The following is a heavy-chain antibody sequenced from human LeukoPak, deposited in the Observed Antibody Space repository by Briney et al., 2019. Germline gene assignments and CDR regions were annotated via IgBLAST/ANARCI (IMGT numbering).Heavy chain of an antibody. CDR3: ARDWGVSARPGYMDV. D-gene: IGHD6-6*01. J-gene: IGHJ6*03. CDR1: GGSISTYY. Sequence: SETLSLTCTVSGGSISTYYWSWIRQPPGKGLEWLGYVYYSGSTNYNPSLKSRVTISADTSKNQFSLRLSSVTAADTAVYYCARDWGVSARPGYMDVWGKGTTVTVSS. V-gene: IGHV4-59*01. CDR2: VYYSGST.